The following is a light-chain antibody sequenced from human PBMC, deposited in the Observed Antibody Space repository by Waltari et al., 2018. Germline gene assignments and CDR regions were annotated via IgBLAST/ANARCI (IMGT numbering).Light chain of an antibody. V-gene: IGLV2-23*02. CDR1: SSDVGGYKL. CDR3: CSYAGSDTFHYV. Sequence: QSALTQPASVSGSPGQSITISCTGTSSDVGGYKLVSWYQHHPGKTPKLLVYEINKRPPGGSNRVSGSKSGNTASLTISVLQIEDEADYHCCSYAGSDTFHYVFGSGTQVTVL. CDR2: EIN. J-gene: IGLJ1*01.